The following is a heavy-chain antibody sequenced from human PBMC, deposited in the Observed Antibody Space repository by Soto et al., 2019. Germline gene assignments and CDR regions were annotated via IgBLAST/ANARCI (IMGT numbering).Heavy chain of an antibody. CDR1: GGTFSSYA. J-gene: IGHJ6*02. V-gene: IGHV1-69*13. CDR3: ARDETYYDFWSGDNSDYYYYGMDV. CDR2: IIPIFGTA. Sequence: ASVKVSCKASGGTFSSYAISWVRQAPGQGLEWMGGIIPIFGTANYAQKFQGRVTITADESTSTAYMELSSLRSEDTAVYYCARDETYYDFWSGDNSDYYYYGMDVWGQGTTVTVSS. D-gene: IGHD3-3*01.